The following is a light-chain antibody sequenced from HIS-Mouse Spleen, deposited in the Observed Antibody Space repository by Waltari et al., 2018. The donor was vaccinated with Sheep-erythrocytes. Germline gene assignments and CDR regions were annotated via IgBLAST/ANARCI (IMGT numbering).Light chain of an antibody. CDR2: HVS. Sequence: SYALTQPPSVSVSPGQPASITCSGDNLGDKYACWYQQKPGQSPVLVIYHVSKRPSGIPERFSGSNSGNTATLTISGTQAMDEADYYCQSCDSSTAWVFGGGTKVTVL. V-gene: IGLV3-1*01. J-gene: IGLJ3*02. CDR3: QSCDSSTAWV. CDR1: NLGDKY.